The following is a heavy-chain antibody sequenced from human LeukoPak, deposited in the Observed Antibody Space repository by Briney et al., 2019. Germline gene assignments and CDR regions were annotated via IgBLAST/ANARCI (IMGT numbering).Heavy chain of an antibody. J-gene: IGHJ4*02. Sequence: PGRSLRLSCAASGFTFSSYAMHWVRQAPGKGLEWVAVISYDGSNKYYADSVKGRFTISRDNSKNTLYLQMNSLRAEDTAVYYCAKEEFRHFDYWGQGTLVTVSS. CDR3: AKEEFRHFDY. D-gene: IGHD3-10*01. CDR2: ISYDGSNK. CDR1: GFTFSSYA. V-gene: IGHV3-30*04.